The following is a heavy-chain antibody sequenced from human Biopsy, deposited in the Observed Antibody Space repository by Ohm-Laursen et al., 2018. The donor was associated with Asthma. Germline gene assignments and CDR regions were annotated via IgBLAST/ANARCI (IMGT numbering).Heavy chain of an antibody. CDR3: ARGPELDV. Sequence: SDTLSLTWIVSGDAMSTSGSYWGWIRQSPGKGLEWIGSIYYSGRTYYNPSLESRVTIPADTSKNHFSLKVTSVTAADTAVYYCARGPELDVWGQGTLVTVSS. V-gene: IGHV4-39*02. J-gene: IGHJ4*02. CDR1: GDAMSTSGSY. D-gene: IGHD1-1*01. CDR2: IYYSGRT.